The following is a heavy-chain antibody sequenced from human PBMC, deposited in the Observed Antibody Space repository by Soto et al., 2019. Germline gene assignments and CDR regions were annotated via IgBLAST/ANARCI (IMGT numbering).Heavy chain of an antibody. J-gene: IGHJ4*02. CDR1: GFSLSNARMG. CDR2: IFSEDEK. D-gene: IGHD1-1*01. V-gene: IGHV2-26*01. CDR3: ARLGRDAYNPILPYFEY. Sequence: QVTLKESGPVLVKPTETLTLTCTVSGFSLSNARMGVSWIRQPPGKALEWLANIFSEDEKSYSTSLNSRLSISKDXSXSXXVLTMTTMDPVDTATYYCARLGRDAYNPILPYFEYWGQGTLVTVSS.